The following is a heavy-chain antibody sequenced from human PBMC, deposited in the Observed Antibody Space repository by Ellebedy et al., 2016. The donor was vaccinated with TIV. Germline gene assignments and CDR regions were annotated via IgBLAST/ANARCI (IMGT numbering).Heavy chain of an antibody. D-gene: IGHD3-22*01. J-gene: IGHJ4*02. CDR3: AKWAVDYYDSSDY. V-gene: IGHV3-30*02. CDR2: IRYDGSNK. CDR1: GFTFSSYG. Sequence: GESLKISCAASGFTFSSYGMHWVRQAPGKGLEWVAFIRYDGSNKYYADSVKGRFTISRDNSKNTLYLQMNSLRAEDTAVYYCAKWAVDYYDSSDYWGQGTLVTVSS.